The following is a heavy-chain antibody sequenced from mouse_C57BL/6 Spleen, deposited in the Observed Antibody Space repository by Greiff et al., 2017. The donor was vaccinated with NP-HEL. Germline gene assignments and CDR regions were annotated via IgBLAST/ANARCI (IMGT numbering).Heavy chain of an antibody. V-gene: IGHV1-78*01. CDR2: IYTRDGST. D-gene: IGHD2-4*01. J-gene: IGHJ2*01. CDR3: ARRDDYDSFDY. CDR1: GYTFTDHT. Sequence: QVHVKQSDAELVKPGASVKISCTVSGYTFTDHTIHWMMQRPEQGQEWMGYIYTRDGSTKYNEKFKGKATLTADKSSSTAYMQLNSLTSEDSAVYFCARRDDYDSFDYWGQGTTLTVSS.